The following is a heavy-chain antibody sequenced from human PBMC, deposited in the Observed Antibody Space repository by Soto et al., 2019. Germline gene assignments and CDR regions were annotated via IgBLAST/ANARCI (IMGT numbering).Heavy chain of an antibody. CDR3: AREERYYDSSGYSDY. D-gene: IGHD3-22*01. CDR1: GGTFSSYA. J-gene: IGHJ4*02. CDR2: IIPIFGTA. V-gene: IGHV1-69*13. Sequence: SVKVSCKASGGTFSSYAISWVRQAPGQGLEWMGGIIPIFGTANYAQKFQGRVTITADESTSTAYMELSSLRSEDTAVYYCAREERYYDSSGYSDYWGQGTLVTVSS.